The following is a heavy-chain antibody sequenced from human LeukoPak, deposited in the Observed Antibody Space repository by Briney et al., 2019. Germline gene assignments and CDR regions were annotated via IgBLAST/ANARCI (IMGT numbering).Heavy chain of an antibody. D-gene: IGHD2-2*01. CDR3: ARGPHCTTTSCLASNYYFDY. CDR2: IYHSGST. J-gene: IGHJ4*02. CDR1: GYSISSGYY. V-gene: IGHV4-38-2*02. Sequence: SETLSLTCTVSGYSISSGYYWGWIRQPPGKGLEWIASIYHSGSTSYNPSLKSRVTISVDTSKNQFSLKLSSVTAADTAVYYCARGPHCTTTSCLASNYYFDYWGQGTLVTVSS.